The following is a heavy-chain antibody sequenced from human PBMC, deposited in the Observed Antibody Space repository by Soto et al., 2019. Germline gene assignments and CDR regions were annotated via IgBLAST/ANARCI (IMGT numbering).Heavy chain of an antibody. CDR2: ISSSSSYT. J-gene: IGHJ5*02. CDR1: GFTFSSYW. D-gene: IGHD2-15*01. Sequence: GGSLRLSCAASGFTFSSYWMNWVRQAPGKGLEWVSYISSSSSYTNYADSVKGRFTISRDNAKNSLYPQMNSLRAEDTAVYYCSRDVCRGGSFPNLFDPCGQGFLVIVSS. CDR3: SRDVCRGGSFPNLFDP. V-gene: IGHV3-21*05.